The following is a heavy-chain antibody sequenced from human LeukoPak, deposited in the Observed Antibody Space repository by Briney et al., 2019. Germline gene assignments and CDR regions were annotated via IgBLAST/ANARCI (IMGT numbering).Heavy chain of an antibody. J-gene: IGHJ4*02. CDR2: ISWNSGSI. CDR3: AKGRWAGMPLFDY. Sequence: GGSLRLSCAASGFTFDDYAMHWVRHAPGKGLEWVSGISWNSGSIGYADSVKDRFTISRDNAKNSLYLQMNSLRAEDTALYYCAKGRWAGMPLFDYWGQGTLVTVSS. V-gene: IGHV3-9*01. D-gene: IGHD3-16*01. CDR1: GFTFDDYA.